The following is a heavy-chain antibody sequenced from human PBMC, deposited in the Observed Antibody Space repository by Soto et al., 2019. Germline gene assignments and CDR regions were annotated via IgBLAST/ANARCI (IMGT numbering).Heavy chain of an antibody. CDR2: IYSGGST. D-gene: IGHD6-25*01. V-gene: IGHV3-53*01. Sequence: GGSLRLSCAASGFTVSSNYMSWVRQAPGKGLEWVSVIYSGGSTYYADSVKGRFTISRDNSKNTLYLQMNSLRAEDTAVYYCARPSDSLGNDSGGYYYGMDVWGQGTTVTVSS. CDR3: ARPSDSLGNDSGGYYYGMDV. J-gene: IGHJ6*02. CDR1: GFTVSSNY.